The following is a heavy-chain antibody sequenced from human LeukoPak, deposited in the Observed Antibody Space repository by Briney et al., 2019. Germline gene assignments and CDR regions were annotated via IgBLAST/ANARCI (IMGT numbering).Heavy chain of an antibody. CDR2: IIPILGIA. J-gene: IGHJ5*02. CDR3: ARGAHYYGSRSYFRWFDP. V-gene: IGHV1-69*04. CDR1: GGTFSSYA. Sequence: SVKVSCKASGGTFSSYAISWVRQAPGQGLEWMGRIIPILGIANYAQKFQGRVTITADKSTSTAYMELSSLRSEDTAVYYCARGAHYYGSRSYFRWFDPWGQGTLVTVSS. D-gene: IGHD3-10*01.